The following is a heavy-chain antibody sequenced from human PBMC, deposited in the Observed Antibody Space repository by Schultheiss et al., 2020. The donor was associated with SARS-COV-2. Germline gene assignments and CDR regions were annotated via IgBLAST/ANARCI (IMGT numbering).Heavy chain of an antibody. CDR3: ARGPARGAYYYYYYMDV. Sequence: SETLSLTCAVSGGSISSSNWWSWVRQPPGKGLEWIGEINHSGSTNYNPSLKSRVTISVDTSKNQFSLKLSSVTAADTAVYYCARGPARGAYYYYYYMDVWGKGTTVTVSS. CDR1: GGSISSSNW. V-gene: IGHV4-4*02. J-gene: IGHJ6*03. D-gene: IGHD2-2*01. CDR2: INHSGST.